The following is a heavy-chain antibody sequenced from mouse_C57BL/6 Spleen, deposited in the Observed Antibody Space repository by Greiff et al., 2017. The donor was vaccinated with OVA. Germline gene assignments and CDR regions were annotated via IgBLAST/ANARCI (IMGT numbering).Heavy chain of an antibody. V-gene: IGHV5-6*01. CDR3: ARQAYDYAWFAY. J-gene: IGHJ3*01. CDR2: ISSGGSYT. Sequence: VQGVESGGDLVKPGGSLKLSCAASGFTFSSYGMSWVRQTPDKRLEWVATISSGGSYTYYPDSVKGRFTISRDNAKNTLYLQMSSLKSEDTAMYYCARQAYDYAWFAYWGQGTLVTVSA. CDR1: GFTFSSYG. D-gene: IGHD2-4*01.